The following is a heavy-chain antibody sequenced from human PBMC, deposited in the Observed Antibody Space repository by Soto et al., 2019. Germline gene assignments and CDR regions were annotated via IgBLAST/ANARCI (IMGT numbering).Heavy chain of an antibody. CDR1: CGSLTKYY. J-gene: IGHJ4*02. CDR3: ARDNNDFWSLYPLAFDY. D-gene: IGHD3-3*01. Sequence: SETLSLTCTVSCGSLTKYYWSWIRQSAGKGLEWIGRISTSGNVVSKASLMSRLTMSVDTSKNQFSLRLTSVTAADTAVYYCARDNNDFWSLYPLAFDYWGQGALVTAPQ. CDR2: ISTSGNV. V-gene: IGHV4-4*07.